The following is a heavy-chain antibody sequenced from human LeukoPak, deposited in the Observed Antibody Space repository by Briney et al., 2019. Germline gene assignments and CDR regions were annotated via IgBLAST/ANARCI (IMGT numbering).Heavy chain of an antibody. V-gene: IGHV3-30*04. CDR3: ARAGIAAAGSPFDY. D-gene: IGHD6-13*01. J-gene: IGHJ4*02. Sequence: GGSLRLSCAASGFTLSSYAMHWVRQAPGKGLEWVAVISYDGSNKYYADSVKGRFTISRDNSKNTLYLQMNSLRAEDTAVYYCARAGIAAAGSPFDYWGQGTLVTVSS. CDR1: GFTLSSYA. CDR2: ISYDGSNK.